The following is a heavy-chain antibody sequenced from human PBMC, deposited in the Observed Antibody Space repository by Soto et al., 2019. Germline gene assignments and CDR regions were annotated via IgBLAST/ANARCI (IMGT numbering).Heavy chain of an antibody. CDR2: ISDDGSKK. J-gene: IGHJ6*02. V-gene: IGHV3-30*18. Sequence: GGSLRLSCAASGFTFSDSAIHWVRQAPGKGLEWVAVISDDGSKKYYADFVKGRFTISRDNSRNTLYLQMNSLRAEDTAVYYCAKEEQLGKIGYYYYGMDVWGQGTTVTVSS. D-gene: IGHD6-6*01. CDR3: AKEEQLGKIGYYYYGMDV. CDR1: GFTFSDSA.